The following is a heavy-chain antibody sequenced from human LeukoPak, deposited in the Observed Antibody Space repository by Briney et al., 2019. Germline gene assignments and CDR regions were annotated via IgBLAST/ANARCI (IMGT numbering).Heavy chain of an antibody. D-gene: IGHD5-12*01. CDR3: AKDRGIYSGVFAFDI. V-gene: IGHV3-23*01. Sequence: GGSLRLSCAASGFTFSSYAMSWVRQAPGKGLEWVSSISSRNGNTYYSDSVKGRFTISRDDSKNTLYVQMNTLRAEDTAIYYCAKDRGIYSGVFAFDIWGQGTLVTVSS. CDR2: ISSRNGNT. J-gene: IGHJ3*02. CDR1: GFTFSSYA.